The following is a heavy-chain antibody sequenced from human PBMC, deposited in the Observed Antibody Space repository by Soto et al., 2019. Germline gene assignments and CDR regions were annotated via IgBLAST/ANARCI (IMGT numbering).Heavy chain of an antibody. CDR2: IWYDGSNK. Sequence: QVQLVESGGGVVQPGRSLRLSCAASGFTFSSYGMHWVRQAPGKGLEWVAVIWYDGSNKYCADSVKGRFTISRDNSKNTLYLQMNSLRAEDTAVYYCARVPSGGDGDDAFDIWGQGTMVTVSS. J-gene: IGHJ3*02. D-gene: IGHD3-16*01. V-gene: IGHV3-33*01. CDR3: ARVPSGGDGDDAFDI. CDR1: GFTFSSYG.